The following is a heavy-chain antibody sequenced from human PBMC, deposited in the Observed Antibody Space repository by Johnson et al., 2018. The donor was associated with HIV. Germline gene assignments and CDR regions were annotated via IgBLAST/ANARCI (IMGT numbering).Heavy chain of an antibody. CDR3: ARDGHGIWENAAFDV. CDR2: IFTVGDV. V-gene: IGHV3-66*02. J-gene: IGHJ3*01. Sequence: MLLVESGGGLAQPGGSLRLSCAASGITVSSNYMSWVRQAPGKGLEWVSVIFTVGDVYYADSVRGRLTISRDNSKNTLYLQMNSLRAEDTVVYYCARDGHGIWENAAFDVWGQGTMVTVSS. CDR1: GITVSSNY. D-gene: IGHD1-26*01.